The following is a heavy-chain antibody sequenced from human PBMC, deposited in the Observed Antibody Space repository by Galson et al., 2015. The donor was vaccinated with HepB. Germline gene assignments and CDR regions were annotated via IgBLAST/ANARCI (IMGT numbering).Heavy chain of an antibody. CDR3: ARRPAAQLELPSYYYYYYTDV. Sequence: SVKVSCKASGYTFTSYAMNWVRQAPGQGLEWMGWINTNTGNPTYAQGFTGRFVFSLDTSVSTAYLQISSLKAEDTAVYYCARRPAAQLELPSYYYYYYTDVWGKGTTVTVSS. J-gene: IGHJ6*03. CDR1: GYTFTSYA. CDR2: INTNTGNP. D-gene: IGHD1-7*01. V-gene: IGHV7-4-1*02.